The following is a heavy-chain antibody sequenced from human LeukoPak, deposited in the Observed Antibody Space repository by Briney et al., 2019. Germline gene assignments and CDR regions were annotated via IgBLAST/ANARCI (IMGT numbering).Heavy chain of an antibody. D-gene: IGHD6-19*01. CDR3: AREWGRIAVAGGPGY. J-gene: IGHJ4*02. V-gene: IGHV3-33*01. CDR1: GFIFSNYG. CDR2: IWYDGRTK. Sequence: PGGSLRLSCEVSGFIFSNYGTHWVRQAPGKGLEWVALIWYDGRTKFHADSVRGRFTISRDNSANTLYLQMSSLRVEDTAVYYCAREWGRIAVAGGPGYWGQGALVTASS.